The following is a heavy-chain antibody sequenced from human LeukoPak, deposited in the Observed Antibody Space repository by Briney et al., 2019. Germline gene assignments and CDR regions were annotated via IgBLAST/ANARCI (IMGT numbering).Heavy chain of an antibody. V-gene: IGHV4-38-2*01. CDR2: IYHSGTT. J-gene: IGHJ5*02. D-gene: IGHD2-2*01. CDR3: ARLCKGSTSCLEIDP. CDR1: GYSISSGYY. Sequence: SEXLSLTCAVSGYSISSGYYWGWIRQPPGKGLQWIGTIYHSGTTYYNPSLKSRVTISLDTSKNQFSLRLSSVTAADTAVYYCARLCKGSTSCLEIDPWGQGTLVTVSS.